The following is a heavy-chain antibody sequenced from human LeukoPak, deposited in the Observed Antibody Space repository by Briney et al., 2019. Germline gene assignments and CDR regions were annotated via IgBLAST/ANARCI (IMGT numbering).Heavy chain of an antibody. CDR3: AGTTVTTPRHYYMDV. V-gene: IGHV4-61*02. J-gene: IGHJ6*03. CDR1: GGSISSGSYY. D-gene: IGHD4-11*01. Sequence: SQTLSLTCTVSGGSISSGSYYWSWIRQPAGKGLEWIGRIYTSGSTNYNPSLKSRVTISVDTSKNQFSLKLSSVTAADTAVYYCAGTTVTTPRHYYMDVWGKGTTVTVSS. CDR2: IYTSGST.